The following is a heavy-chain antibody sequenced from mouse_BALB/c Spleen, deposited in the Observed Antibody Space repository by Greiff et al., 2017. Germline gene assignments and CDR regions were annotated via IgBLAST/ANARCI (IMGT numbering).Heavy chain of an antibody. Sequence: EVKVEESGPSLVKPSQTLSLTCSVTGDSITSGYWNWIRKFPGNKLEYMGYISYSGSTYYNPSLKSRISITRDTSKNQYYLQLNSVTTEDTATYYCASYYYGSSWFAYWGQGTLVTVSA. D-gene: IGHD1-1*01. CDR2: ISYSGST. CDR3: ASYYYGSSWFAY. CDR1: GDSITSGY. J-gene: IGHJ3*01. V-gene: IGHV3-8*02.